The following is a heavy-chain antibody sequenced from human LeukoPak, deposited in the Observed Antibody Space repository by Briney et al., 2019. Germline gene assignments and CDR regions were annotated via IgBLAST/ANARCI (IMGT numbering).Heavy chain of an antibody. CDR3: ARGLGYSYGYGIDY. CDR1: GFTFSSYA. Sequence: GGSLRLSCAASGFTFSSYAMHWVRRAPGKGPEWVAIIWFDGSNQYYAESVEGRFTVSRDNSKNTLYLQMNSLRAEDTAVYSCARGLGYSYGYGIDYWGQGTLVIASS. D-gene: IGHD5-18*01. J-gene: IGHJ4*02. CDR2: IWFDGSNQ. V-gene: IGHV3-33*08.